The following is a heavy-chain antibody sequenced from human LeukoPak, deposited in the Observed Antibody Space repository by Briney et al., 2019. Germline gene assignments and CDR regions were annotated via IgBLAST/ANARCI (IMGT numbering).Heavy chain of an antibody. J-gene: IGHJ3*02. V-gene: IGHV1-69*02. CDR3: ARGTAAIRGNAFDI. D-gene: IGHD2-2*02. CDR2: IIPILGIA. CDR1: GGTFSSYT. Sequence: SVKVSCKASGGTFSSYTISWVRQAPGQGLEWMGRIIPILGIANYAQKFQGRVTITADKSTSTAYMELSSLRPEDTAVYYCARGTAAIRGNAFDIWGQGTMVTVSS.